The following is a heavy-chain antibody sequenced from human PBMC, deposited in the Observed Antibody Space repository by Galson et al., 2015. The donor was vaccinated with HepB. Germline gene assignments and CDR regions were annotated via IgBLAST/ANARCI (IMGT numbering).Heavy chain of an antibody. CDR1: GFTFSTYW. CDR3: ARGGYYFDY. Sequence: SLRLSCAASGFTFSTYWMSWVRQAPGKGLEWVANIKQDGSEKYYVDSVKGRFTISRDNAKYSVSLQMNSLRAEDTAVYFCARGGYYFDYWGQGTLVTVSS. V-gene: IGHV3-7*01. J-gene: IGHJ4*02. CDR2: IKQDGSEK.